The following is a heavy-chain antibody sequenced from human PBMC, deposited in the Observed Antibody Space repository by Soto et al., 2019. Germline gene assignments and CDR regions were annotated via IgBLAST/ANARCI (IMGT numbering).Heavy chain of an antibody. J-gene: IGHJ5*02. CDR2: IYNSGST. Sequence: TLSLTCTVSGGSISSGGYYWNWIRQQPGKSLEWIGYIYNSGSTYYNQSLKSRITISVDTSKNQFSLKLISVTAADTAVYYCARSVFPWGQGTLVTVSS. CDR3: ARSVFP. CDR1: GGSISSGGYY. V-gene: IGHV4-31*03.